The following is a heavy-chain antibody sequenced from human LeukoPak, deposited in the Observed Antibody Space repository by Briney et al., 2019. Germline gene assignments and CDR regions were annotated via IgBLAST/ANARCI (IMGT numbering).Heavy chain of an antibody. V-gene: IGHV4-34*01. CDR3: AGRDCSGGSCYFTDY. D-gene: IGHD2-15*01. Sequence: SETLSLTCAVYGGSFSGYYWSWIRQPPGKGLEWIGEINHSGSTNYNPSLKSRVTISVDTSKNQFSLKLSSVTAADTAVYYCAGRDCSGGSCYFTDYWGQGTLVTVSS. CDR1: GGSFSGYY. J-gene: IGHJ4*02. CDR2: INHSGST.